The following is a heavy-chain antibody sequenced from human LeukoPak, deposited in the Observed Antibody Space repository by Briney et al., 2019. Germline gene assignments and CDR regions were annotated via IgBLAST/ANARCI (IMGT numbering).Heavy chain of an antibody. CDR3: STGPRSLIY. V-gene: IGHV3-21*04. J-gene: IGHJ4*01. CDR1: GFTFSTYS. Sequence: PGGSLRLSCAASGFTFSTYSMNWVRQAPGKGLEWVSSISSSSSYIYYADSVKGRFTISRDNAKNSLYLQMNSLRPEDTALYYCSTGPRSLIYWGHGTLVTVSS. CDR2: ISSSSSYI.